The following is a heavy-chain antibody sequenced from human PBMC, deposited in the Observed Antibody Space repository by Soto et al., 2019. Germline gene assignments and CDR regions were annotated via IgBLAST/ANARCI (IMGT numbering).Heavy chain of an antibody. D-gene: IGHD4-17*01. CDR1: GYTFTSYD. J-gene: IGHJ4*02. V-gene: IGHV1-8*01. Sequence: ASVKVSCKASGYTFTSYDINWVRQATGQGLEWMGWMNPNSGNTGYAQKFQGRVTMTRNTSISTAYMELSSLRSEDTAVYYCVREPVEDYLLRFDYWGQGTLVTVSS. CDR3: VREPVEDYLLRFDY. CDR2: MNPNSGNT.